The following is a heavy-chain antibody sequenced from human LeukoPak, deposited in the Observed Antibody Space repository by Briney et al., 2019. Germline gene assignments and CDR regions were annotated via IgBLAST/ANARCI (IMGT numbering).Heavy chain of an antibody. CDR2: LRYDGSSK. D-gene: IGHD5-18*01. CDR3: ANGGGYSYGRIHAFDI. CDR1: GFIFSNAG. J-gene: IGHJ3*02. V-gene: IGHV3-30*02. Sequence: PGGSLRLSCSASGFIFSNAGMHWVRQTPGKGLEWVAFLRYDGSSKFYADSVKGRFSISRDNSKSTLYLQMNSLKDEDTAIYYCANGGGYSYGRIHAFDIWGQGTMVTVSS.